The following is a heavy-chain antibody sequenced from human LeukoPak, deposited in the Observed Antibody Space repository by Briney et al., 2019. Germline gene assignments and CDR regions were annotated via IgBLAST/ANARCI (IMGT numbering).Heavy chain of an antibody. CDR3: ARGWTVAAKGYYYYYGMDV. Sequence: ASVKVSCKASGYTFTSYDVNWVRQATGQGLEWMGWMNPNSGNTGYAQKFQGRVTMTRNTSISTAYMELSSLRSEDTAVYYCARGWTVAAKGYYYYYGMDVWGQGTTVTVSS. D-gene: IGHD2-15*01. J-gene: IGHJ6*02. CDR1: GYTFTSYD. CDR2: MNPNSGNT. V-gene: IGHV1-8*01.